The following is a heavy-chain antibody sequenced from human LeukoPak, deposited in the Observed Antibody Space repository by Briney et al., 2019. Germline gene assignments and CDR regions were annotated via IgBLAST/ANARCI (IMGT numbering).Heavy chain of an antibody. V-gene: IGHV3-7*03. CDR3: TTVARGWYVEGFDY. D-gene: IGHD6-19*01. J-gene: IGHJ4*02. CDR1: GFMFSSFW. CDR2: INQGENEK. Sequence: GGSLRLSCTASGFMFSSFWMSWVRQAPGKGLEWVANINQGENEKYYVDSVRGRCTISRDNVKNSVFLQMNSLRAEDTAVYYCTTVARGWYVEGFDYWGQGTLVTVSS.